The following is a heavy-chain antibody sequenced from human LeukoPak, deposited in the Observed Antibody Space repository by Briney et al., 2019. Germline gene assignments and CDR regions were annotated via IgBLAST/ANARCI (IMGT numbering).Heavy chain of an antibody. D-gene: IGHD3-10*01. CDR3: AKELHGSGNYAFDY. CDR2: VSVNGGTT. J-gene: IGHJ4*02. Sequence: GGSLRLSYAASGFTFSSCALSWVRQAPGKGLEWVSTVSVNGGTTYYADSVKGRFTISRDNSKNTLYLQMNSLRAEDTAVYFCAKELHGSGNYAFDYWGQGTLVTGSS. CDR1: GFTFSSCA. V-gene: IGHV3-23*01.